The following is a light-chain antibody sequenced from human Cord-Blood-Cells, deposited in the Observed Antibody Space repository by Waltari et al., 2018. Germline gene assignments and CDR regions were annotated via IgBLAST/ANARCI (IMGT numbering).Light chain of an antibody. CDR3: SSYAGSNHLV. J-gene: IGLJ2*01. Sequence: QSALTQPPSASGSPGQSVTISCTGTSSDVGGYNYVSWYQQPPGKAPKLMIYEVSKRPSGVRDRFSGSMSGNTASLTVSGLQAEDEADYYCSSYAGSNHLVFGGGTKLTVL. V-gene: IGLV2-8*01. CDR2: EVS. CDR1: SSDVGGYNY.